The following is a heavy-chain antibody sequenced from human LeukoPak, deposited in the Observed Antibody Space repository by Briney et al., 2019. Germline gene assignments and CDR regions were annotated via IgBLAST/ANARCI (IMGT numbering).Heavy chain of an antibody. Sequence: GGSLRLSCAASGFTVSSNYMSWVRQAPGKGLEWVSYISLSSTAIYYADSVKGRFTVSRDNAKNSLYLQMNSLRAEDTAVYYCARDRGGYGDYWGQGTLVTVSS. CDR2: ISLSSTAI. CDR3: ARDRGGYGDY. J-gene: IGHJ4*02. CDR1: GFTVSSNY. V-gene: IGHV3-48*01. D-gene: IGHD3-10*01.